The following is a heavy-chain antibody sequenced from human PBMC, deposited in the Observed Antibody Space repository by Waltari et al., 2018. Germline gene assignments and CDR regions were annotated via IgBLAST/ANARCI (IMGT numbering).Heavy chain of an antibody. CDR1: GYTFTSYG. CDR2: ISASNANT. Sequence: QVQLVQSGAEVKKPGASVKVSCKASGYTFTSYGISWVRQAPGQGLEWMGWISASNANTNHEQKFQGRVTMTTDTSPSTAYMELRSLRSDDMAVYYCARDGYAGTHPPHAFDIWGQGTMVTVSS. D-gene: IGHD6-13*01. CDR3: ARDGYAGTHPPHAFDI. J-gene: IGHJ3*02. V-gene: IGHV1-18*03.